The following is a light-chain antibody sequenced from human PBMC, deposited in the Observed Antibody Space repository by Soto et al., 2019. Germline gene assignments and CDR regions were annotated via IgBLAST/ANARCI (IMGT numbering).Light chain of an antibody. V-gene: IGLV2-23*02. Sequence: QSVLTQPASVSGSPGQSITISCTGTSSDVGNYNFVSWYQQHPGKAPKLIIYDVTKWPSGVSNRFFGSKSGNTASLTISGLQAEDDADYYCCSYADSRTYVVGTGTKLTVL. CDR1: SSDVGNYNF. CDR2: DVT. J-gene: IGLJ1*01. CDR3: CSYADSRTYV.